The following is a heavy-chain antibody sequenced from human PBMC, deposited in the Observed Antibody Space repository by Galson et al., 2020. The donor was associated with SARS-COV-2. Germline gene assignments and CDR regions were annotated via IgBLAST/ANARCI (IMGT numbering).Heavy chain of an antibody. CDR3: AREGGYSPARPKVRYFGMDV. CDR1: GYTFNRYF. D-gene: IGHD1-26*01. Sequence: ASVKVSCKASGYTFNRYFITWVRQAPGQGPEWMGWIAPYNSKTDYAQKFQGRVTMTTDTSTSTAYMELRSLRSDDTAVYYCAREGGYSPARPKVRYFGMDVWGQGTTVTVSS. V-gene: IGHV1-18*01. J-gene: IGHJ6*02. CDR2: IAPYNSKT.